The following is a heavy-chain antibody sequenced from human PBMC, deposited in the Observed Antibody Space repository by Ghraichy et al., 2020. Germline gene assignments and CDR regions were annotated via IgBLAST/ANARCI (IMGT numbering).Heavy chain of an antibody. CDR2: IYTSGST. J-gene: IGHJ5*02. D-gene: IGHD3-3*01. CDR3: AGVPDYDFWSGYFWDGQP. CDR1: GGSISSGSYY. Sequence: SETLSLTCTVSGGSISSGSYYWSWIRQPAGKGLEWIGRIYTSGSTNYNPSLKSRVTISVDTSKNQFSLKLSSVTAADTAVYYCAGVPDYDFWSGYFWDGQPWSQGTLVTVSS. V-gene: IGHV4-61*02.